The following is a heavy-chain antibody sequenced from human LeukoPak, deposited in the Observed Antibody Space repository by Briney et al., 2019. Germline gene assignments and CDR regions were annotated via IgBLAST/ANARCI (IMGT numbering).Heavy chain of an antibody. CDR2: MNPNSGNT. J-gene: IGHJ4*02. CDR1: EYTFISYD. Sequence: GASVKVSCKASEYTFISYDIHWVRQASGQGLEWMGWMNPNSGNTGYAKKFQGRVNMTRNTSISTANRELGSLTSEDTAVYYCARGKQLVLNYWGQGTLVTVSS. CDR3: ARGKQLVLNY. V-gene: IGHV1-8*01. D-gene: IGHD6-6*01.